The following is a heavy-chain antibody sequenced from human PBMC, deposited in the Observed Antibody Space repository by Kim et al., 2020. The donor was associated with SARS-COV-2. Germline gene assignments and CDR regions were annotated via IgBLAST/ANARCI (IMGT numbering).Heavy chain of an antibody. CDR3: ARGARLLLRYSSGWYYNY. CDR2: INPNSGGT. Sequence: ASVKVSCKASGYTFTGYYMHWVRQAPGQGLEWMGWINPNSGGTNYAQKFQGRVTMTRDTSISTAYMELSRLRSDDTAVYYCARGARLLLRYSSGWYYNYWGQGTLVTVSS. J-gene: IGHJ4*02. V-gene: IGHV1-2*02. CDR1: GYTFTGYY. D-gene: IGHD6-19*01.